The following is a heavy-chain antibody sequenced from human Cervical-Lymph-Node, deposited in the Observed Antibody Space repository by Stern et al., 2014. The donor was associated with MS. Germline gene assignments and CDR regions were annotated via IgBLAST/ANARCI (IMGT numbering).Heavy chain of an antibody. CDR1: GFTFSTYA. CDR2: ISYNGGSE. V-gene: IGHV3-30*01. Sequence: VQLVESGGGVVQPGRSLRLSCAASGFTFSTYAMHWVRQAPGKGLEWVAVISYNGGSEYYADSVRGRFTISRDNSKSTLFLQMISLRPEDTAVYYCARGGNLDWLLRFDYWGQGTLVTVSS. D-gene: IGHD3-9*01. CDR3: ARGGNLDWLLRFDY. J-gene: IGHJ4*02.